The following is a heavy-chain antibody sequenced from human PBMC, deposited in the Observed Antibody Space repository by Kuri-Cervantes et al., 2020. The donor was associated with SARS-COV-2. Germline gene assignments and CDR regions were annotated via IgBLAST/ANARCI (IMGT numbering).Heavy chain of an antibody. V-gene: IGHV3-9*01. Sequence: SLKISCAASGFTFDDYAMHWVRQAPGKGLEWVSGISWNSGSIGYADSVKGRFTISRDNAKNSLYLQMNSLRAEDTALYYYAKDIRSSGWSIDYWGQGTLVTVSS. CDR3: AKDIRSSGWSIDY. CDR1: GFTFDDYA. CDR2: ISWNSGSI. D-gene: IGHD6-19*01. J-gene: IGHJ4*02.